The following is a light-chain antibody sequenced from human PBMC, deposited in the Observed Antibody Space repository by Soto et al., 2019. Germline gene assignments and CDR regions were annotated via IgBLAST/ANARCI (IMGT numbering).Light chain of an antibody. CDR3: CSYAGSFTWV. CDR1: SSDLGGYNY. Sequence: QSALTQPRSVSGSPGQSVTISCSGTSSDLGGYNYVSWYQHHPGKAPKLMIYDVTLRPSGVPDRFSGSKSGNTASLTISGLQAEDEADYYCCSYAGSFTWVFGGGTQLTVL. CDR2: DVT. J-gene: IGLJ3*02. V-gene: IGLV2-11*01.